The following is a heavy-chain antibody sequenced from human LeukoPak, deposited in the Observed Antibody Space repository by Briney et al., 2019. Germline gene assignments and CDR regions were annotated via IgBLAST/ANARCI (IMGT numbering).Heavy chain of an antibody. Sequence: GASVKVSCKASGYTFTSYYMHWVRQAPGQGLEWMGIINPSGGSTSYAQKFQGRVTMTRDMSTSTVYMELTRLRSDDTAVYYCARGVPGTYYYYYMDDWGKGTTVTVSS. V-gene: IGHV1-46*01. D-gene: IGHD2-2*01. CDR2: INPSGGST. CDR1: GYTFTSYY. CDR3: ARGVPGTYYYYYMDD. J-gene: IGHJ6*03.